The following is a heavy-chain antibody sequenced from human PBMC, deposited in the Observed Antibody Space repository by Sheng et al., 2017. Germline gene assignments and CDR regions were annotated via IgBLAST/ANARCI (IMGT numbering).Heavy chain of an antibody. CDR1: GGSFSGYY. CDR3: ARDRGSCSGGSCYLRGYYYFDY. V-gene: IGHV4-34*01. D-gene: IGHD2-15*01. J-gene: IGHJ4*02. CDR2: INHSGST. Sequence: QVQLQQWGAGLLKPSETLSLTCAVYGGSFSGYYWSWIRQPPGKGLEWIGEINHSGSTNYNPSLKSRVTISVDTSKNQFSLKLSSVTAADTAVYYCARDRGSCSGGSCYLRGYYYFDYVGPGNPGHRLL.